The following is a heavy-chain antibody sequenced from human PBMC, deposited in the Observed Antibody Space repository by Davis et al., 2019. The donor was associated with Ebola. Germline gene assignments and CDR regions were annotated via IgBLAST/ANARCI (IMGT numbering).Heavy chain of an antibody. CDR2: ISYDGSRR. V-gene: IGHV3-30*19. J-gene: IGHJ4*02. CDR1: GFTFSSFG. CDR3: AKDAGGTMTTDY. D-gene: IGHD4-17*01. Sequence: GESLKISCAASGFTFSSFGMHWVRQAPGKGLEWVAVISYDGSRRYYADSVKGRFTISRDNSKNTLYLQMNSLRAEDTAAYYCAKDAGGTMTTDYWGQGTLVTVSS.